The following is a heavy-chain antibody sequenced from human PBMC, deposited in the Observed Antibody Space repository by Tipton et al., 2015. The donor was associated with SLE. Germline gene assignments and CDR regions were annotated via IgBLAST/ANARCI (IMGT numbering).Heavy chain of an antibody. J-gene: IGHJ4*02. D-gene: IGHD4-17*01. CDR3: ARDSKYGH. CDR2: IRYDGSNK. Sequence: SLRLSCAASGFTFSSYGMHWVRQAPGKGLEWVAFIRYDGSNKYYADSVKGRFTIPRDNAKNSLYLQMNSLRAEDTAVYYCARDSKYGHWGQGTLVTVSS. V-gene: IGHV3-30*02. CDR1: GFTFSSYG.